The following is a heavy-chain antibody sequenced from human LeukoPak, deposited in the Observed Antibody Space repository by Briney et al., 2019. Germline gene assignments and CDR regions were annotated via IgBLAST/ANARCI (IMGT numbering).Heavy chain of an antibody. CDR2: IKSKTDGGTT. CDR3: TTDPDYYDSSGYTYYFDY. CDR1: GFTFSNAW. J-gene: IGHJ4*02. V-gene: IGHV3-15*01. Sequence: GGSLRLSCAASGFTFSNAWMSWVRQAPGKGLEWVGRIKSKTDGGTTDYAAPVKGRFTISRDDSKNTLYLQMNSLKTEDTAVYYCTTDPDYYDSSGYTYYFDYWGQGTLVTVSS. D-gene: IGHD3-22*01.